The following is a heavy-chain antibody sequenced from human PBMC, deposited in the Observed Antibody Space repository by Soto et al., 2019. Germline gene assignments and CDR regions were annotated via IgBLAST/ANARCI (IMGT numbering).Heavy chain of an antibody. CDR3: LSSSIPLQAFDI. J-gene: IGHJ3*02. V-gene: IGHV4-30-4*01. D-gene: IGHD2-2*02. Sequence: SETLSLSCTVSGGSISSGGHYWSWIRQPPGKGLEWLGYIYYSGSTYYNPFLKSRVTISVDTSKSQFSLKLSSVTAADAAVYYCLSSSIPLQAFDIWGLGTMVT. CDR1: GGSISSGGHY. CDR2: IYYSGST.